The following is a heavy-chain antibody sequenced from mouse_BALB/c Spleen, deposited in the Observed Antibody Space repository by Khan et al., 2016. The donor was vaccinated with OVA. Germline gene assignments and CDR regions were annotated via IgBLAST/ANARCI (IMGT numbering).Heavy chain of an antibody. CDR3: AKGVWAHYYTLDY. V-gene: IGHV2-6-5*01. CDR1: GFSLSDYG. J-gene: IGHJ4*01. CDR2: IWGGGSP. Sequence: QVQLKESGPGLVAPSQNLSITCTVSGFSLSDYGVSWIRQTPGQGLEWLGVIWGGGSPYYNSALRSRLSISQDNSKSQVFLKMTSLQHDDSAMFYGAKGVWAHYYTLDYWGQGTSVTVSS.